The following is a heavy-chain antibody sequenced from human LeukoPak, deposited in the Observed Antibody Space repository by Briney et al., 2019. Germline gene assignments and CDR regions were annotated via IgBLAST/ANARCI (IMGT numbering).Heavy chain of an antibody. V-gene: IGHV3-74*01. D-gene: IGHD6-6*01. CDR1: GFTFSSYW. J-gene: IGHJ5*02. CDR2: INSDGSST. CDR3: ASAFSSSSGRWFDP. Sequence: PGGSLRLSCAASGFTFSSYWMHWIRQAPGKGLGWVARINSDGSSTIYADSVKGRFTISRDNAKNTLYLQMNSLRAEDTAVYYCASAFSSSSGRWFDPWGQGTLVTVSS.